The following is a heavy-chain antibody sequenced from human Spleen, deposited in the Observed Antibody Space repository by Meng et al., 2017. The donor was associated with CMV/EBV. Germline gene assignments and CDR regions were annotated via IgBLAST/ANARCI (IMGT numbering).Heavy chain of an antibody. J-gene: IGHJ4*02. CDR3: ARDVNIGVVTRGY. CDR2: IKQDGSEK. CDR1: GFPFNNYW. V-gene: IGHV3-7*01. D-gene: IGHD3-3*01. Sequence: GGSLRLSCAASGFPFNNYWMTWVRQAPGKGLEWVANIKQDGSEKYYVDSVKGRFTIFRDNAKNLLYLQMYNLRAEDTAVYYCARDVNIGVVTRGYWGQGTLVTVSS.